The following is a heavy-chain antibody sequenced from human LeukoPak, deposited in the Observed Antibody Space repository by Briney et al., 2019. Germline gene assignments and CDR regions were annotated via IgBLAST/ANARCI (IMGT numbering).Heavy chain of an antibody. CDR1: GFTFSSYA. CDR2: ISGSGGST. CDR3: ATSSRASSGYSSL. D-gene: IGHD3-22*01. Sequence: GGSLRLSCAASGFTFSSYAMSWVRQAPGKGLEWVSAISGSGGSTYYADSVKGRFTISRDNSKNTLYLQMNSLRAVDTAVYYCATSSRASSGYSSLWGQGTLVTVSS. J-gene: IGHJ4*02. V-gene: IGHV3-23*01.